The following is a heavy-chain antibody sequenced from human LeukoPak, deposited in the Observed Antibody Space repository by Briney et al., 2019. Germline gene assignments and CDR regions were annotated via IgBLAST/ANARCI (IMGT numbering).Heavy chain of an antibody. CDR3: AKDSVAAARPRYFDY. J-gene: IGHJ4*02. D-gene: IGHD6-13*01. CDR1: GFTFSSYA. CDR2: ISGSGGST. V-gene: IGHV3-23*01. Sequence: PGGSLRLSCAASGFTFSSYAMSWVRQAPGKGLEWVSAISGSGGSTYYADSVKGRFTISRDNSKNTLYLQMNSLRAEDTAAYYCAKDSVAAARPRYFDYWGQGTLVTVSS.